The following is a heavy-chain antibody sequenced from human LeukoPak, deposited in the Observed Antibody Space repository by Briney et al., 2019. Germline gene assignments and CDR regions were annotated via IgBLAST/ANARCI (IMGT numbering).Heavy chain of an antibody. CDR1: GYTFTDYY. J-gene: IGHJ5*02. CDR2: INPNTDGI. Sequence: ASVKVSCKASGYTFTDYYIHWVRQAPGQGLEWMGWINPNTDGINYAQNFRGRVTMTRDTFISTAYMELSSLRSDDTAIYYCARVKALGIVGSTTVLDPWGQGTLVTVSS. D-gene: IGHD1-26*01. CDR3: ARVKALGIVGSTTVLDP. V-gene: IGHV1-2*02.